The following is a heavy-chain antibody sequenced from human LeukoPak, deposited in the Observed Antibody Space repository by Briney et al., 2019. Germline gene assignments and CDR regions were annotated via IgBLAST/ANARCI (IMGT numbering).Heavy chain of an antibody. V-gene: IGHV3-73*01. D-gene: IGHD3-9*01. CDR2: NRSKANSYAT. CDR1: GFTFSGSA. Sequence: GGSLRLPCAASGFTFSGSAMHWVRQASGKGLEWIGRNRSKANSYATAYAASVKGRFTISRDDSKNTAYLQMNSLKTEDTAVYYCTSSRYFGWLHEYFQHWGQGTLVTVSS. CDR3: TSSRYFGWLHEYFQH. J-gene: IGHJ1*01.